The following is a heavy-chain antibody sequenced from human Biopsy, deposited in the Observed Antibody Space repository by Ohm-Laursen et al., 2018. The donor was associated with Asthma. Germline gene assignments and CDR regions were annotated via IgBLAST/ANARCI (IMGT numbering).Heavy chain of an antibody. V-gene: IGHV1-24*01. CDR1: GYSLTDLS. D-gene: IGHD4-17*01. J-gene: IGHJ4*02. CDR2: HDHEEGGT. CDR3: ASDFPKDYVRYNFQF. Sequence: GASVKVSCKVSGYSLTDLSMHWVRQAPGQGREWMGGHDHEEGGTVNARRFQGRVTMTEDTSTDTAYMELSSLSSDDTAVYYCASDFPKDYVRYNFQFWGQGTLVTVSS.